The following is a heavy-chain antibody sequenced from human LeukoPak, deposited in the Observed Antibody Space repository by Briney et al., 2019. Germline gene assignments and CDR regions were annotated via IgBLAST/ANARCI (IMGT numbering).Heavy chain of an antibody. J-gene: IGHJ4*02. CDR1: GFTFSSYS. D-gene: IGHD1-1*01. V-gene: IGHV3-21*01. CDR3: ARDRNWNDLSLPFDY. Sequence: GGSLRLSCAASGFTFSSYSMNWVRQAPGKGLEWVSSISSSSTHLYHADSVKGRFAISRDNAKNSLYLQMNSLRAEDTAVYYCARDRNWNDLSLPFDYWGQGTLVTVSS. CDR2: ISSSSTHL.